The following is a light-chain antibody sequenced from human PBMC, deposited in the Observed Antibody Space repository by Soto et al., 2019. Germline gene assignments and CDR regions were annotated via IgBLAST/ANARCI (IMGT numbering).Light chain of an antibody. CDR3: QQYGNSPLT. V-gene: IGKV3-20*01. CDR2: DAS. J-gene: IGKJ4*01. CDR1: QSVSRSY. Sequence: EIVLTQSPGTLSLSPGERATVSCGASQSVSRSYLAWYQQKPGQAPRLLIYDASSRATGIPDRFSGSGSGTDFTLTISRLEPEDFAVYYCQQYGNSPLTFGGGTKVDIK.